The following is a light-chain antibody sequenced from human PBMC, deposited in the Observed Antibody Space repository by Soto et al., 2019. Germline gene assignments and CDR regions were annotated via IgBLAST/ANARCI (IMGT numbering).Light chain of an antibody. CDR1: QSLVYSDGNTY. J-gene: IGKJ5*01. CDR3: QQYGSSPPIT. V-gene: IGKV2D-30*01. Sequence: DVVMTQSPLSLPVTLGQPASISCRSSQSLVYSDGNTYLNWYLHKPGKAPKLLIYAASSLQSGVPSRFSGSGSGTEFTLTISRLEPEDFAVYYCQQYGSSPPITFGQGTRLEIK. CDR2: AAS.